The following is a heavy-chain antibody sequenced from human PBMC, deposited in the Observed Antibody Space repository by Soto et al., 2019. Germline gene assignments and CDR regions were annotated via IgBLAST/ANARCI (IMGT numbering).Heavy chain of an antibody. CDR2: IKQDGSEK. D-gene: IGHD3-3*01. CDR1: GFTFSSYW. Sequence: PGGSLRLSCAASGFTFSSYWMSWVRQAPGKGLEWVANIKQDGSEKYYVDSVKGRFTISRDNAKNSLYLQMNSLRAEDTAVYYCARAGGYSIFGVVNYYYYGMDVWGQGTTVTVS. CDR3: ARAGGYSIFGVVNYYYYGMDV. V-gene: IGHV3-7*03. J-gene: IGHJ6*02.